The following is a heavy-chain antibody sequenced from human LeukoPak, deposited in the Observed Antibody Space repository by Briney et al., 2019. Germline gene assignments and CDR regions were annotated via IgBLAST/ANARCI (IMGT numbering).Heavy chain of an antibody. V-gene: IGHV4-59*01. CDR2: IYYSGSA. J-gene: IGHJ3*02. Sequence: SETLSLTCTVSGGSISNYYWSWARQPPGKGLEWIGYIYYSGSANYNPSLRSRVTMSVDTSKNQFSLKLNFVTPADTAVYYCARDGGCGSSTGCYPDAFHIWGQGTMVTVSS. D-gene: IGHD2-2*01. CDR1: GGSISNYY. CDR3: ARDGGCGSSTGCYPDAFHI.